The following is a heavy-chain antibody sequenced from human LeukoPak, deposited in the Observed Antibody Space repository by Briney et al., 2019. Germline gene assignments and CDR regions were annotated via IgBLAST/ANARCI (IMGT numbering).Heavy chain of an antibody. V-gene: IGHV4-4*07. J-gene: IGHJ4*02. CDR2: IYTSGST. D-gene: IGHD3-10*02. CDR1: GGSISSYY. Sequence: SETLSLTCTVSGGSISSYYWSWIRQPAGKGLEWIGRIYTSGSTNYNPSLKSRVTISVDTSKNQFSLKLSSVTAADTAVYYCATYHFRGPRSHYFDYWGQGTLVTVSS. CDR3: ATYHFRGPRSHYFDY.